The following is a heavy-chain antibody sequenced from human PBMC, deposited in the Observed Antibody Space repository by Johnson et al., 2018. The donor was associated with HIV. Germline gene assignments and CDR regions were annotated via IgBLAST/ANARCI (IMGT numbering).Heavy chain of an antibody. CDR3: AKGGSYAPFDAFDI. D-gene: IGHD1-26*01. CDR2: IPYDGSNK. CDR1: GFTFSSYV. Sequence: VQLVESGGGVVQPGRSLRLSCAASGFTFSSYVMHWVRQAPGKGLEWVAVIPYDGSNKYYADSVKGRFTISRDSSKNTLYLQINSLRAEDTAVYYCAKGGSYAPFDAFDIWGRGTMVTVSS. V-gene: IGHV3-30*04. J-gene: IGHJ3*02.